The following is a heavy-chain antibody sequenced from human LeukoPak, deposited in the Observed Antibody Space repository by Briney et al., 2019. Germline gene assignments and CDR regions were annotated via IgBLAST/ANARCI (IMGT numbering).Heavy chain of an antibody. Sequence: ASVKVSCKASGYIFTNYYIHWLRQAPGQGLEWVGLINPTGGSTTYAQKFQGRVTMTRDTSTTTVYMEVSSLRSEDTAVYYCARAGYDSSGYYSYWGQGTLVTVSS. CDR1: GYIFTNYY. CDR2: INPTGGST. CDR3: ARAGYDSSGYYSY. D-gene: IGHD3-22*01. V-gene: IGHV1-46*01. J-gene: IGHJ4*02.